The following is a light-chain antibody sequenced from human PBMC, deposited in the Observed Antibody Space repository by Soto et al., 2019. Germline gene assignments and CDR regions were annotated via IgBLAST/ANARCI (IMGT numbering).Light chain of an antibody. CDR2: EVS. CDR1: SSDVGSYDH. J-gene: IGLJ1*01. V-gene: IGLV2-14*01. Sequence: QSALTQPASVSGSPGQSITISCSGTSSDVGSYDHVAWYQQFPGKTPKPTIYEVSNRPSGVSSRFSGSKSGNTASLTISGLQAEDEADYYCIAYTGSSTSYVFGTGTKVTVL. CDR3: IAYTGSSTSYV.